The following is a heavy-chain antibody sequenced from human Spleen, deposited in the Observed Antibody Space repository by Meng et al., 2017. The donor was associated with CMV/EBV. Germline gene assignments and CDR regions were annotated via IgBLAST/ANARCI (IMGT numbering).Heavy chain of an antibody. Sequence: QVQLQESGPGLVKPSETLSLTCTVSGGSISSSSYYWGWIRQPPGKGLEWIGSIYYSGSTYYNPSLKSRVTISVDTSKNQFSLKLSSVTAADTAVYYCASLWFGELLPRYFDYWGQGTLVTVSS. J-gene: IGHJ4*02. CDR2: IYYSGST. D-gene: IGHD3-10*01. V-gene: IGHV4-39*01. CDR1: GGSISSSSYY. CDR3: ASLWFGELLPRYFDY.